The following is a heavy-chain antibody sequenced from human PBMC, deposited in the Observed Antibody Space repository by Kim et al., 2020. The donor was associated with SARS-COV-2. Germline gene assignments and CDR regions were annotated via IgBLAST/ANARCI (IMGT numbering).Heavy chain of an antibody. CDR3: ARGYYYGSGSLNWFDP. CDR1: GGSISSYY. Sequence: SETLSLTCTVSGGSISSYYWSWIRQPPGKGLEWIGYIYYSGSTNYNASLKSRVTISVDTSKNQFSLKLSSVTAADTAVYYCARGYYYGSGSLNWFDPWGQGTLVTVSS. D-gene: IGHD3-10*01. CDR2: IYYSGST. V-gene: IGHV4-59*01. J-gene: IGHJ5*02.